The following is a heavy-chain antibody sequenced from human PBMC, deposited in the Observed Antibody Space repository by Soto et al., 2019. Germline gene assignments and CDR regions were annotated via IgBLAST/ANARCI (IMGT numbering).Heavy chain of an antibody. D-gene: IGHD2-21*02. V-gene: IGHV4-39*01. J-gene: IGHJ3*01. CDR2: VYYSGST. CDR1: GGSIINTSYY. Sequence: SETLSLTCTVSGGSIINTSYYWVWIRRIPGEGLEWIGTVYYSGSTYYNPSLKSRLTISVDTSKNQFSLKLTSVTAADTAIYYCARRGYCAGDCYTFDVWGQGAMVTVSS. CDR3: ARRGYCAGDCYTFDV.